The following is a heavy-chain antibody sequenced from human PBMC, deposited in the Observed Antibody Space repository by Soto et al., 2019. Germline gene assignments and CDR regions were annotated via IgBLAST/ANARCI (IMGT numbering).Heavy chain of an antibody. CDR1: GYTFTSYA. Sequence: ASVKVSCKASGYTFTSYAMHWVRQAPGQRLEWMGWINAGNGNTKYSQKFQGRVTITRDTSASTAYMELSSLRSEDTAVYYCARAGLSPMIVVVTHDAFDIWGQGTMVTVSS. CDR2: INAGNGNT. CDR3: ARAGLSPMIVVVTHDAFDI. D-gene: IGHD3-22*01. J-gene: IGHJ3*02. V-gene: IGHV1-3*01.